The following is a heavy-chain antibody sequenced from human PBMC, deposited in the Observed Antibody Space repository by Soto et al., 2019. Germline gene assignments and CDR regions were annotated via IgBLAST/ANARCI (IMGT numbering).Heavy chain of an antibody. CDR3: ARGYWYLEL. Sequence: EVQLGESGGGLVQPGGSLRLSCVASGFTFSSYWMSWVRQAPGKGLEWVANIKQDGSEKYYVDSVKGRFTISRDNAKHSLYLQMDSLRPEDTAVYYCARGYWYLELWGRCTLVTVSS. CDR1: GFTFSSYW. J-gene: IGHJ2*01. CDR2: IKQDGSEK. V-gene: IGHV3-7*01.